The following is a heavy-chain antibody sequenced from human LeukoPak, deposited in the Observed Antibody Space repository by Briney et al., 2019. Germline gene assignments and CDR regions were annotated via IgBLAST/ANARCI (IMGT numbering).Heavy chain of an antibody. CDR3: ARSSYSSSSSV. Sequence: GGSLRLSCAASGFTFSSYAMHWVRQAPGKGLEWVAVISYDGSNKYYADSVKGRFTISRDNSKNTLYLQINSLRAEDTAVYYCARSSYSSSSSVWGQGTMVTVSS. J-gene: IGHJ3*01. V-gene: IGHV3-30-3*01. CDR2: ISYDGSNK. CDR1: GFTFSSYA. D-gene: IGHD6-6*01.